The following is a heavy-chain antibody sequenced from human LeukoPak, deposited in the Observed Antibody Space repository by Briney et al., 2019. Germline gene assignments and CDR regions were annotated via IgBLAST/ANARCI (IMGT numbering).Heavy chain of an antibody. Sequence: PGGSLRLSCAASGFTFSTYTMNWVRQAPGKGLEWVSSISTGSSTIYYADSVKGRFTISRDNAKNSLYLQMNSLRDEDTAVYYCARGSGPRDYWGQGTLVTVSS. CDR1: GFTFSTYT. J-gene: IGHJ4*02. CDR3: ARGSGPRDY. V-gene: IGHV3-48*02. CDR2: ISTGSSTI.